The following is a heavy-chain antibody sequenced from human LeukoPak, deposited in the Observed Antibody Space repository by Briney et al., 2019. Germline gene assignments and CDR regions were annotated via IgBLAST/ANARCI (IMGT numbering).Heavy chain of an antibody. CDR1: GGSISSYY. V-gene: IGHV4-59*08. D-gene: IGHD2-2*01. CDR3: ARLVCTRCIYGMDV. Sequence: SETLSLTCTVSGGSISSYYWSWIRQPPGKGLEWIGYIYYSGSTNYNPSLKSRVTISVDTSKNQFSLKLSSVTAADTAVYYCARLVCTRCIYGMDVWGQGTTVTVSS. J-gene: IGHJ6*02. CDR2: IYYSGST.